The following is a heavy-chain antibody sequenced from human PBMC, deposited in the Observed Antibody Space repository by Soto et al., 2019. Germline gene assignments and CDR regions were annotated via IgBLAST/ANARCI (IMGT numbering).Heavy chain of an antibody. Sequence: GGSLRLSCAASGFTFSSYAMSWVRQAPGKGLEWVSAISGSGGSTYYADSVKGRFTISRDNSKNTLYLQMNSLRAEDTAEYYCAKKIKGYYDSSGYYYYYYGMDVWGQGTTVTVSS. CDR3: AKKIKGYYDSSGYYYYYYGMDV. V-gene: IGHV3-23*01. CDR1: GFTFSSYA. CDR2: ISGSGGST. D-gene: IGHD3-22*01. J-gene: IGHJ6*02.